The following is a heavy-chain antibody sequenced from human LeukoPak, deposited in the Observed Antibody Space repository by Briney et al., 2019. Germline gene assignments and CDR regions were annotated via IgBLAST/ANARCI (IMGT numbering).Heavy chain of an antibody. CDR3: ARERSGYRYGYFDY. V-gene: IGHV3-66*01. CDR2: IYSGGIT. Sequence: WGSLRLSCVASGFNVSSDYMSWVRQAPGKGLEWVSVIYSGGITYYADSVKGRFTISRDNSKNTLYLQMNSLRAEDTAVYFCARERSGYRYGYFDYWGQGTLVTVSS. D-gene: IGHD5-18*01. J-gene: IGHJ4*02. CDR1: GFNVSSDY.